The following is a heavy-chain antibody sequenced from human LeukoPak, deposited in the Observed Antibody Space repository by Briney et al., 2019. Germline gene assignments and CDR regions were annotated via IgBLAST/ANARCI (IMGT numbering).Heavy chain of an antibody. CDR3: ATESDILTGYDAFDI. J-gene: IGHJ3*02. V-gene: IGHV1-24*01. CDR1: GYTLTELS. CDR2: FDPEDGET. Sequence: ASVKVSCKVSGYTLTELSMHWVRQAPGKGVEGMGGFDPEDGETIYAQKFQGRVTMTEDTPTDTAYMELSSLRSEDTAVYYCATESDILTGYDAFDIWGQGTMVTASS. D-gene: IGHD3-9*01.